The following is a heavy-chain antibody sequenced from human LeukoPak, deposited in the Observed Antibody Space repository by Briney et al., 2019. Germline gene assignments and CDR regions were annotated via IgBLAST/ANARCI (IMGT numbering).Heavy chain of an antibody. D-gene: IGHD2-15*01. J-gene: IGHJ5*02. CDR2: ISTTGSTI. CDR3: ARGCIGGSCWSRNWFDP. Sequence: GGSLRLSCAASGFTFSNYAMNWVRQAPGKGLEWVSFISTTGSTIHYGDSVRGRFTISRDNAKNSLSLQMNSLRDEDTAVYYCARGCIGGSCWSRNWFDPWGQGTLVTVSS. V-gene: IGHV3-48*02. CDR1: GFTFSNYA.